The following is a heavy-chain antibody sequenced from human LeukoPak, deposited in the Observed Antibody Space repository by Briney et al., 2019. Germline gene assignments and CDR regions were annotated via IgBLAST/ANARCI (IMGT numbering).Heavy chain of an antibody. CDR3: AKDFTVVVTAIVDY. CDR2: ISSSSSTI. V-gene: IGHV3-48*01. CDR1: GFTFSSYS. D-gene: IGHD2-21*02. J-gene: IGHJ4*02. Sequence: GGSLRLSCAASGFTFSSYSMNWVRQAPGKGLEWVSYISSSSSTIYYADSLKGRFTISRDDAENSLYLQMNSLRAEDTAVYYCAKDFTVVVTAIVDYWGQGTLVTVSS.